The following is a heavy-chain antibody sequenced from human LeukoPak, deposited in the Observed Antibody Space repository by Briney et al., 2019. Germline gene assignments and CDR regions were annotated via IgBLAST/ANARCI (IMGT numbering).Heavy chain of an antibody. CDR2: INAGNGNT. CDR3: ARDLDSSREDV. Sequence: ASVKVSCKASGYTFTSYAMHWVRQAPGQRLEWMGWINAGNGNTKYSQKFQGRVTITRDTSASTAYMELSSLRSEDTAIYYCARDLDSSREDVWGQGTTVTVSS. V-gene: IGHV1-3*01. CDR1: GYTFTSYA. J-gene: IGHJ6*02. D-gene: IGHD3-22*01.